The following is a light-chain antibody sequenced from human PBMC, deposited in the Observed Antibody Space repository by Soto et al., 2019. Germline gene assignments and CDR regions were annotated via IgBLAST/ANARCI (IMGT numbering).Light chain of an antibody. V-gene: IGKV1-5*03. CDR3: QQYGRFLT. CDR2: RAS. J-gene: IGKJ2*01. CDR1: QSIDTA. Sequence: DIQMTQSPSTLSAFLGDRVTITCRASQSIDTALAWYQQKPGKAPNLLIYRASNLESGVPSRFSGSGSGTDFTLAISSLQPDDFATYYCQQYGRFLTFGQGT.